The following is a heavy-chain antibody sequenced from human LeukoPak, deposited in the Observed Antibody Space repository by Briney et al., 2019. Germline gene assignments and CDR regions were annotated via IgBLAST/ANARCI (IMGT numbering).Heavy chain of an antibody. D-gene: IGHD4-11*01. V-gene: IGHV4-34*01. CDR1: GGSFSGYY. CDR3: ARGAYSNGGYYYYGMDV. Sequence: SETLSLTCAVYGGSFSGYYWSWIRQPPGKGLEWIGEINHSGSANYNPSLKSRVTLSIDKSKNQFSLNLSSVTAADTAVYYCARGAYSNGGYYYYGMDVWGQGTTVTVSS. CDR2: INHSGSA. J-gene: IGHJ6*02.